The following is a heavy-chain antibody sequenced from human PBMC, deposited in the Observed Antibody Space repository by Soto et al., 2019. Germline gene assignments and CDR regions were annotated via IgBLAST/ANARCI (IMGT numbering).Heavy chain of an antibody. D-gene: IGHD3-3*01. J-gene: IGHJ6*02. CDR3: ARDHAYYDFWSGYQGYYYYGMDG. Sequence: EVQLVEYGGGLVKPGGSLRLSCAASGFTFSSYSMNWVRQAPGKGLAWVSSISSSSSYIYYADSVKGRFTISRDNAKNSLYLQMNRLRAEDTAVYYCARDHAYYDFWSGYQGYYYYGMDGWGQGTTVTVSS. CDR1: GFTFSSYS. V-gene: IGHV3-21*01. CDR2: ISSSSSYI.